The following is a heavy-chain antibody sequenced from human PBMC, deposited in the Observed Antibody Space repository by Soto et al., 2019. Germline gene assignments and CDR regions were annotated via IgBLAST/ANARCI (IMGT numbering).Heavy chain of an antibody. Sequence: QVQLQESGPGLVKPSQTLSLTCTVSGGSINSGGYYWSWIRQHPGQGLEWIGYIYYNGRTYYNPSLESRSSISVDTFKNQFSLKIHSVTAADTAVYFCARLPSIINFPMDVWGPGTPVTVSS. CDR1: GGSINSGGYY. V-gene: IGHV4-31*03. CDR2: IYYNGRT. CDR3: ARLPSIINFPMDV. J-gene: IGHJ6*02.